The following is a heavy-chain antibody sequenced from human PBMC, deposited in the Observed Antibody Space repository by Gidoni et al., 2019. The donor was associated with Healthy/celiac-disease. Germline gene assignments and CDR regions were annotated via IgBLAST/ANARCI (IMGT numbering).Heavy chain of an antibody. V-gene: IGHV4-4*07. CDR1: GGSISSYY. Sequence: QVQLQESGPGLVKPSETLSLTCTVSGGSISSYYWTWIRQPAGKGLEWIGRIHISGSTNYNPSRKSRVTMSVDTSKNQFSLNVSSVTAADTAVYYCARVGSSKNNWFDPWGQGILVTVSS. CDR2: IHISGST. CDR3: ARVGSSKNNWFDP. J-gene: IGHJ5*02. D-gene: IGHD1-26*01.